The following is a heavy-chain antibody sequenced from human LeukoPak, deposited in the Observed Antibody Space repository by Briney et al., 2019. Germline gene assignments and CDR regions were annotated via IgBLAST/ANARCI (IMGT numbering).Heavy chain of an antibody. J-gene: IGHJ4*02. Sequence: SETLSLTCSVSGASITSSSFYWGWIRQPPGKGLEWIGSVYYTGSADYNPSLKSRVTISVDTSKNQFSLKLTSVTAADAAVYYCARHRYCNSSSCYAFDYWGQGTLVTVSS. V-gene: IGHV4-39*01. CDR1: GASITSSSFY. D-gene: IGHD2-2*01. CDR2: VYYTGSA. CDR3: ARHRYCNSSSCYAFDY.